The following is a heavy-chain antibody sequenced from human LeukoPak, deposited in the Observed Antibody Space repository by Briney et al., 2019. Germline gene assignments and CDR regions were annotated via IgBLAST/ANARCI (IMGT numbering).Heavy chain of an antibody. J-gene: IGHJ4*02. V-gene: IGHV4-30-2*01. Sequence: SETLSLTCTVSGGSISSGGYYWSWIRQPPGKGLEWIGYIYHSGSTYYNPSLKSRVTISVDRSKNQFSLKLSSVTAADTAVYYCARFLLLPYYFDYWGQGTLVTVSS. CDR1: GGSISSGGYY. CDR3: ARFLLLPYYFDY. CDR2: IYHSGST. D-gene: IGHD2-15*01.